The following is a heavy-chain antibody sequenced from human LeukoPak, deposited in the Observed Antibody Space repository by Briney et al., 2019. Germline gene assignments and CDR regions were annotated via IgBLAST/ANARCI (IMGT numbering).Heavy chain of an antibody. V-gene: IGHV1-2*02. J-gene: IGHJ4*02. CDR1: GYTFTGYY. CDR3: AREYPLQYCSSTSCYTRSARGELDY. Sequence: GASVKVSCKASGYTFTGYYMHWVRQAPGQGLEWMGWINPNSGGTNYAQKFQGRVTMTRDTSISTAYMELSRLRSDDTAVYYCAREYPLQYCSSTSCYTRSARGELDYWGQGTLVTVSS. CDR2: INPNSGGT. D-gene: IGHD2-2*02.